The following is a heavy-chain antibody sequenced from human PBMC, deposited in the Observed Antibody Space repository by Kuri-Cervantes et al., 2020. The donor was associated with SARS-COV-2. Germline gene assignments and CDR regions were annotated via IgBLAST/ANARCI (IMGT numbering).Heavy chain of an antibody. J-gene: IGHJ4*02. CDR1: GFTVNSNY. V-gene: IGHV3-66*01. CDR2: IFAGGST. Sequence: GESLKISCAASGFTVNSNYMTWVRQAPGKGLEWVSIIFAGGSTYYADSVKGRFTISRDNSKNTVDLQMNSLRVEDTAVYYCARDRNSGYDSDNYWGQGTLVTVSS. CDR3: ARDRNSGYDSDNY. D-gene: IGHD5-12*01.